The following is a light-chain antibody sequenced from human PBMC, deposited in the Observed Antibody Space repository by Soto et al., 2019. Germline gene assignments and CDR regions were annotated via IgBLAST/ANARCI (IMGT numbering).Light chain of an antibody. J-gene: IGKJ1*01. Sequence: EIVMTQSPATLSVSPGERVTLSCRASQSVGSNLAWYQQKPGQAPRLLIYGASTRATGIPARFSGSGSGTEFTLTISSLQSEDFAVYYCQQYNNWPPGTFGQGTKVEIK. CDR3: QQYNNWPPGT. CDR1: QSVGSN. CDR2: GAS. V-gene: IGKV3-15*01.